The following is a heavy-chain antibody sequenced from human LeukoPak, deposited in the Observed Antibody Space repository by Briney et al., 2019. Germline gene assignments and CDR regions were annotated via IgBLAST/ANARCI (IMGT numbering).Heavy chain of an antibody. J-gene: IGHJ6*02. CDR3: AKDLVGDYPRGMDV. CDR2: ISYDGSNK. Sequence: PGRSLRLSCAAPGFTFSSYGMHWVRQAPGKGLEWGAVISYDGSNKYYADSVKGRFTISRDNSKNTLYLQMNSLRAEDTAVYYCAKDLVGDYPRGMDVWGQGTTVTVSS. D-gene: IGHD4-17*01. CDR1: GFTFSSYG. V-gene: IGHV3-30*18.